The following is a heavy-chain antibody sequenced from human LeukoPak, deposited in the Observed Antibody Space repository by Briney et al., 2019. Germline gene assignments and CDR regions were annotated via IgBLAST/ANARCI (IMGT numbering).Heavy chain of an antibody. V-gene: IGHV3-23*01. CDR3: ATLYGSARGAFDS. J-gene: IGHJ4*02. D-gene: IGHD3-10*01. CDR1: GFTFSSYA. CDR2: ISGSGGST. Sequence: PGGSLRLSCAASGFTFSSYAMSWVRQAPGKGLEWVSAISGSGGSTYYADSVTGRFTISRDNSKNTLYLQMNSLRAEDTAVYYCATLYGSARGAFDSWGQGTLVTVSS.